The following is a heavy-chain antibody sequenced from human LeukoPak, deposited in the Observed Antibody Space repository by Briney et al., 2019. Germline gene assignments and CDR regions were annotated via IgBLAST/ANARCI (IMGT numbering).Heavy chain of an antibody. J-gene: IGHJ4*02. V-gene: IGHV3-74*01. Sequence: GGSLRLSCAASGFTFSSYWMHWVRQAPGKGLVWVSRINTDGSSTSYADSVKGRFTISRDNSKNTLYLQMNSLRAEDTAVYYCARDRTYADYYGSGSYDYWGQGTLVTVSS. CDR1: GFTFSSYW. CDR2: INTDGSST. CDR3: ARDRTYADYYGSGSYDY. D-gene: IGHD3-10*01.